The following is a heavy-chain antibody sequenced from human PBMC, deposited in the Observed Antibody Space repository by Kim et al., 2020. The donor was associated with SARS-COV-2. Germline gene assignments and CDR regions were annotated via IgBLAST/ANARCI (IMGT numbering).Heavy chain of an antibody. Sequence: YSPSLDGQVTISADKSTSTAYLQWSSLKASDTAIYYCARRDYNSGWFFDLWGQGTLVTVSS. J-gene: IGHJ4*02. CDR3: ARRDYNSGWFFDL. V-gene: IGHV5-51*01. D-gene: IGHD6-19*01.